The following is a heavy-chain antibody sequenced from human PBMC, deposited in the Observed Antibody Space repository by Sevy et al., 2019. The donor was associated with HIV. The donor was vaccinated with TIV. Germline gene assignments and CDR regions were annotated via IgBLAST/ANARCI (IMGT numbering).Heavy chain of an antibody. CDR1: GYTFTSYD. CDR3: ARGGYDFWSGYYLVGYYYGMDV. V-gene: IGHV1-8*01. D-gene: IGHD3-3*01. Sequence: ASVKVSCKASGYTFTSYDINWVRRATGQGLEWMGWMNPNSGNTGYAQKFQGRVTMTRNTSISTAYMELSSLRSEDTAVYYCARGGYDFWSGYYLVGYYYGMDVWGQGTTVTVSS. J-gene: IGHJ6*02. CDR2: MNPNSGNT.